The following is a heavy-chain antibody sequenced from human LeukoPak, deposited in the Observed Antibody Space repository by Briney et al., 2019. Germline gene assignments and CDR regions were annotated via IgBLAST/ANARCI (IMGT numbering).Heavy chain of an antibody. D-gene: IGHD3-3*01. CDR2: INPNSGGT. J-gene: IGHJ6*03. CDR3: ARDISFWSGYYYYYYYMDV. CDR1: GYTFTGYY. V-gene: IGHV1-2*02. Sequence: ASVKVSCKASGYTFTGYYMHWVRQAPGQGLEWMGWINPNSGGTNYAQKFQGRVTMTRDTSISTAYMELSRLRSDDTAVYYCARDISFWSGYYYYYYYMDVWGKGTTVTVSS.